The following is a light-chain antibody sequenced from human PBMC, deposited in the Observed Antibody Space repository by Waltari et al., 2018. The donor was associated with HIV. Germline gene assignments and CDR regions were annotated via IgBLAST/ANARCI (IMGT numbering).Light chain of an antibody. CDR3: QQYNDWPFT. CDR1: QSVNSN. V-gene: IGKV3-15*01. CDR2: GPL. J-gene: IGKJ2*01. Sequence: EIEMTQSPVTLSVSPGERATLSCRASQSVNSNLVWYQQKPGQAPKLLMYGPLSRAPGVPARFSGSGSGTEFTLTIDSLQSEDSAVYFCQQYNDWPFTFGQGTKLEIK.